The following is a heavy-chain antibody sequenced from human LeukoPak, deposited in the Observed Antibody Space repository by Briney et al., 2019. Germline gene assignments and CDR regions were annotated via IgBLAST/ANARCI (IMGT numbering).Heavy chain of an antibody. CDR2: ISSSSSYI. J-gene: IGHJ4*02. CDR3: ARVTGYYDSSGYIDY. D-gene: IGHD3-22*01. Sequence: GGSLRLSCAASGFTFSSYSTNWVRQAPGKGLEWVSSISSSSSYIYYADSVKGRFTISRDNAKNSLYLQMNSLRAEDTAVYYCARVTGYYDSSGYIDYWGQGPLVTVSS. V-gene: IGHV3-21*01. CDR1: GFTFSSYS.